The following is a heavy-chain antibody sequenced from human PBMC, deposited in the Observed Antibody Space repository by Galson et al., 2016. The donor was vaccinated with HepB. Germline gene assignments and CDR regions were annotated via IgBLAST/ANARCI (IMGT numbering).Heavy chain of an antibody. D-gene: IGHD4-11*01. CDR1: GFSFSSQA. Sequence: SLRLSCAASGFSFSSQAMYWVRQAPGKGLEWVAVISYDERNKYYTDSVKGRFTVSRDSYKYTLYLQMNSLRIEDTADDYCAASPATTEVPEGYALDFWGQGTMVTVSS. CDR3: AASPATTEVPEGYALDF. V-gene: IGHV3-30*04. J-gene: IGHJ3*01. CDR2: ISYDERNK.